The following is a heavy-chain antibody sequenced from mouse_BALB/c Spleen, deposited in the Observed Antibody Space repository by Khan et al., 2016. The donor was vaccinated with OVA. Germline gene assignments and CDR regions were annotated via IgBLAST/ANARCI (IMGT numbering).Heavy chain of an antibody. CDR1: GYAFTDYL. Sequence: QVQLQQSGAELVRPGTSVKVSCKASGYAFTDYLIEWLKQRPGQGLEWIGVINPGGGDTTYNEKFKDKATLTADKSSSTAYMQLTSLTSDDSAVFFCARAGDGSGAYWGPGTLVTVSA. CDR3: ARAGDGSGAY. D-gene: IGHD1-2*01. J-gene: IGHJ3*01. V-gene: IGHV1-54*03. CDR2: INPGGGDT.